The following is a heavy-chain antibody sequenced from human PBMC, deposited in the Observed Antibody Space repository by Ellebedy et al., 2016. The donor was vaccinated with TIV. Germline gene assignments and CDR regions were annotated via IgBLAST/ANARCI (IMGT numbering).Heavy chain of an antibody. CDR3: ARDKDILTGYLCY. CDR2: INPNGGTT. Sequence: ASVKVSRKASGYTFTSYYMHWVRQAPGQGLEWMGIINPNGGTTSYTQKFQGRVTMTRDTSTSTVYMELSSLRSEDTAVYYCARDKDILTGYLCYWGQGTLVTVSS. V-gene: IGHV1-46*01. CDR1: GYTFTSYY. J-gene: IGHJ4*02. D-gene: IGHD3-9*01.